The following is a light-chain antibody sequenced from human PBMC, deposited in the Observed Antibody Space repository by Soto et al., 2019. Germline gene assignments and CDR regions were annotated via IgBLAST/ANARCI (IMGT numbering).Light chain of an antibody. CDR1: QSISSW. Sequence: DIQMTQSPSTVSASVGDRVTITCRASQSISSWLAWYQQKPGQAPKLLIYDASSLQSGVPSRFSGSGSGTEFTLTISSLRPNDFATYYCQQYNGFSYTFGQGTKLEI. V-gene: IGKV1-5*01. CDR3: QQYNGFSYT. CDR2: DAS. J-gene: IGKJ2*01.